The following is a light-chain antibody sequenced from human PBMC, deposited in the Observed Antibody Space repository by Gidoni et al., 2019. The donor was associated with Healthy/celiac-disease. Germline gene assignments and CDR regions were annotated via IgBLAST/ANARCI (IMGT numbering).Light chain of an antibody. CDR2: GAS. Sequence: EMVMTQSPATLSVSPGERATLSCRASQSVSSNLAWYQQKPGQAPRLLIYGASTRATGIPARFSGSGSGTEFTLTISSLQSEDFAVYSCQQYNNWPQTFGQXTKVEIK. CDR1: QSVSSN. V-gene: IGKV3-15*01. CDR3: QQYNNWPQT. J-gene: IGKJ1*01.